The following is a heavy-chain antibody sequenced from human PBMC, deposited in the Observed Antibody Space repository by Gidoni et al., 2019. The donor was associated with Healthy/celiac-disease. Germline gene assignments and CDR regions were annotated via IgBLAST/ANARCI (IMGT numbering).Heavy chain of an antibody. D-gene: IGHD1-26*01. V-gene: IGHV3-23*01. CDR2: ISGIGGST. CDR1: GFTFSSYA. J-gene: IGHJ4*02. Sequence: EVQLLEYGGGLVQPGGSLRLSCAASGFTFSSYAMSWVRQAPGQGLEWVSAISGIGGSTYYADSVKGRFTISRDNSKNTLYLQMNSLRAEDTAVYYCAKAYSGFAIEGLDYWGQGTLVTVSS. CDR3: AKAYSGFAIEGLDY.